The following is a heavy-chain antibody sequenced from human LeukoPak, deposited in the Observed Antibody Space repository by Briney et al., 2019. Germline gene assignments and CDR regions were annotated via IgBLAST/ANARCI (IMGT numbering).Heavy chain of an antibody. Sequence: SETLSLTCTVSGGSMSPFYWSWIRQSPGKGLEWIGSIYYSGGTNYNPSLKSRVTIVVDTSKNQFSLELSSVTAADTAVYYCAVNSTKHTFDIWGQGTMVSVSS. CDR3: AVNSTKHTFDI. J-gene: IGHJ3*02. CDR2: IYYSGGT. V-gene: IGHV4-59*08. D-gene: IGHD1-1*01. CDR1: GGSMSPFY.